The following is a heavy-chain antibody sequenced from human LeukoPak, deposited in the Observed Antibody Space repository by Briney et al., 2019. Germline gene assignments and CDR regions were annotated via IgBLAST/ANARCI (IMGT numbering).Heavy chain of an antibody. CDR3: ASSSGYYYELGY. Sequence: ASVKVSCKASGYTFTSYDINWVRRATGQGLEWMGWMNPNSGNTGYAQKFQGRVTMTRNTSISTAYMDLSSLRSEDTAVYYSASSSGYYYELGYWGQGTLVTVSS. D-gene: IGHD3-22*01. V-gene: IGHV1-8*01. CDR1: GYTFTSYD. J-gene: IGHJ4*02. CDR2: MNPNSGNT.